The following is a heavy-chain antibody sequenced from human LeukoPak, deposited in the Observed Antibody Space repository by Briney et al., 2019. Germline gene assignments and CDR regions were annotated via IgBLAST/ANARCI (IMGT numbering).Heavy chain of an antibody. D-gene: IGHD6-13*01. CDR3: AKDIAIQPLPNWFDP. CDR1: GFTFSSYA. CDR2: ISGSGGST. J-gene: IGHJ5*02. Sequence: SGGSLRLSCAASGFTFSSYAMSWVRQAPGKGLEWVSAISGSGGSTYYADSVKGRFIISRDNSKNTLYLQMNSLRAEDTAVYYCAKDIAIQPLPNWFDPWGQGTLVTVSS. V-gene: IGHV3-23*01.